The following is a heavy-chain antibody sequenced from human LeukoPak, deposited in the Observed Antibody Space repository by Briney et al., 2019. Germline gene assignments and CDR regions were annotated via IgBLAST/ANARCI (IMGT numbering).Heavy chain of an antibody. CDR2: INPNSGGT. J-gene: IGHJ3*02. V-gene: IGHV1-2*02. Sequence: ASVKVSCKASGYTFTGYYMHWVRQAPGQGLEWMGWINPNSGGTNYAQKFQGRVTMTRDTSISTAYMELSRLRSDDTAVYYCARGARLRYFDWSDAFDIWGQGTMVTVSS. CDR1: GYTFTGYY. D-gene: IGHD3-9*01. CDR3: ARGARLRYFDWSDAFDI.